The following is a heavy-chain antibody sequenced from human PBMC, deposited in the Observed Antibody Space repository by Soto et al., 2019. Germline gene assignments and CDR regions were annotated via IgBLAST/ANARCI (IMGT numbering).Heavy chain of an antibody. CDR2: IWSDGSNK. J-gene: IGHJ6*02. Sequence: QVQLVESGGGVVQPGRSLRLSCAASGFSFSSYGMHWVRQAPGKGLEWVAVIWSDGSNKYYADSVKGRFTITRDNSKNTLYLQMNSLRAEDTAVYYCARAIKAPDYGDYYYYYGMDVWGQGTTVTVSS. V-gene: IGHV3-33*01. D-gene: IGHD4-17*01. CDR1: GFSFSSYG. CDR3: ARAIKAPDYGDYYYYYGMDV.